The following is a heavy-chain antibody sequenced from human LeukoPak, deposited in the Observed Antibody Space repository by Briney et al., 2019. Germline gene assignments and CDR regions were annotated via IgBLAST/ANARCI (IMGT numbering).Heavy chain of an antibody. CDR2: ISAYSGNT. Sequence: ASVKVSCKASGYTFTSYGISWVRQAPGQGLEWMGWISAYSGNTNYAQKLQGRVTMTTDTSTSTAYMELRSLRSDDTAVYYCARTPLNYDFWSGYEPHYGMDVWGQGTTVTVSS. D-gene: IGHD3-3*01. V-gene: IGHV1-18*01. J-gene: IGHJ6*02. CDR3: ARTPLNYDFWSGYEPHYGMDV. CDR1: GYTFTSYG.